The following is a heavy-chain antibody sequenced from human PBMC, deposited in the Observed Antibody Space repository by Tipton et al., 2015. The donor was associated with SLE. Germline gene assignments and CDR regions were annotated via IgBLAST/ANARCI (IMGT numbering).Heavy chain of an antibody. V-gene: IGHV4-59*01. CDR1: GGSMSSYC. CDR3: ASAQLGAWRFDS. J-gene: IGHJ4*02. CDR2: IYDRGTT. D-gene: IGHD7-27*01. Sequence: TLSLTCTVSGGSMSSYCWSWIRQSPRKGLEWIGYIYDRGTTNYNPSLMNRVTISLDTSESQFSPKLTSVTAADTAVYYCASAQLGAWRFDSWGQGTLVTVSS.